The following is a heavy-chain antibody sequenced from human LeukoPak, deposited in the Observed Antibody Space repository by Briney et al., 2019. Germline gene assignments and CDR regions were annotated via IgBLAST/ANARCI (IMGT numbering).Heavy chain of an antibody. J-gene: IGHJ6*03. D-gene: IGHD3-10*01. CDR2: TSYDGVFR. CDR3: ARAEFHYYYMDV. Sequence: GRSLRLSCAASGFTFSRFAMHWVRQAPGKGLEWVAVTSYDGVFRYYADSVKGRFTISRDHSKNTLYLQMNSLRVEDTAVYYCARAEFHYYYMDVWGKGTTATVSS. CDR1: GFTFSRFA. V-gene: IGHV3-30-3*01.